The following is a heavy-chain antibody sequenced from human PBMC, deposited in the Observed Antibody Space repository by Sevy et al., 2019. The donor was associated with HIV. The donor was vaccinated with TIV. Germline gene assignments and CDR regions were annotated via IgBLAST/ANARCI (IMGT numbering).Heavy chain of an antibody. CDR1: GYTFTGYY. D-gene: IGHD3-22*01. CDR3: ARMGDYSDSSGYYPLKF. V-gene: IGHV1-2*02. CDR2: INTNNGGK. J-gene: IGHJ4*02. Sequence: ASVKVSCKASGYTFTGYYVHWVRQAPGQGLEWMGWINTNNGGKYFAKKFQDSVTLTTDTSVNTAYMELRSLTYDDTAIYYCARMGDYSDSSGYYPLKFWGQGTLVTVSS.